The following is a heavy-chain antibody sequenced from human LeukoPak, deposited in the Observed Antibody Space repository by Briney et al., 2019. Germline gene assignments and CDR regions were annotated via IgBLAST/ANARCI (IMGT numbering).Heavy chain of an antibody. CDR2: ISAYNGNT. Sequence: ASVKVSCKASGYTFTSYGISWVRQAPGQGLEWMGWISAYNGNTNYAQKLQGRVTMTTDTSTSTAYMELRSLRSDDTAVYYCARTRTAMITFEGVIPSQNDYWGQGTLVTVSS. CDR3: ARTRTAMITFEGVIPSQNDY. D-gene: IGHD3-16*02. CDR1: GYTFTSYG. V-gene: IGHV1-18*01. J-gene: IGHJ4*02.